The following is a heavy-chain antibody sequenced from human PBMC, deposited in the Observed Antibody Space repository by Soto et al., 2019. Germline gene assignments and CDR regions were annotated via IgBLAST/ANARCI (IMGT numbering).Heavy chain of an antibody. CDR1: GGSISSGDYY. Sequence: NPSETLSLTCTVSGGSISSGDYYWSWIRQPPGKGLEWIGYIYYSGSTYYNPSLKSRVTISVDTSKNQFSLKLSSVTAADTAVYYCARAGWELAGDAFDIWGQGTMVTVSS. CDR3: ARAGWELAGDAFDI. V-gene: IGHV4-30-4*01. J-gene: IGHJ3*02. D-gene: IGHD1-26*01. CDR2: IYYSGST.